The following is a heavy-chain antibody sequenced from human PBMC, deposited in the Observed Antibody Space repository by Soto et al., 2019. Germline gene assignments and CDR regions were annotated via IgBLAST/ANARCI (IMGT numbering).Heavy chain of an antibody. D-gene: IGHD5-18*01. J-gene: IGHJ4*02. V-gene: IGHV3-30-3*01. CDR1: GFTFSSYA. CDR3: ARDDTQYSYGPSDH. Sequence: QVQLVESGGGVVQPGRSLRLSCAASGFTFSSYAMHWVRQAPGKGLEWVAVISYDGSNKYYEDSVKGRFTISRDNSKNTLYLQMNSVKAEDTAVYYCARDDTQYSYGPSDHWGQGTLVTGSS. CDR2: ISYDGSNK.